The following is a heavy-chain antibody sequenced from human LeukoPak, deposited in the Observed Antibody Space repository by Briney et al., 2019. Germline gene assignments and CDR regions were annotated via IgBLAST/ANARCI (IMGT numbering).Heavy chain of an antibody. D-gene: IGHD2-21*01. CDR1: GYNYHYYW. CDR3: ARRGTCGGDCRHFDH. CDR2: IYPGDSDT. Sequence: GESLKISCQSSGYNYHYYWIAWVRQMPGKGLEYMGIIYPGDSDTTYSPSFQGQVTISVDKSINTAYLQWTGLKASGTAMYYCARRGTCGGDCRHFDHWGQGTLVTVSS. J-gene: IGHJ4*02. V-gene: IGHV5-51*01.